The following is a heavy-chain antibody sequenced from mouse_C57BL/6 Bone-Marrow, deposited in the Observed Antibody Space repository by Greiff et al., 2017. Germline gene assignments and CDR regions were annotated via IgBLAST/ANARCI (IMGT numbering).Heavy chain of an antibody. CDR3: ARGGGYYYVLYFDY. CDR1: GFNIKNTY. J-gene: IGHJ2*01. CDR2: IDPANGNT. D-gene: IGHD2-3*01. Sequence: VQLKQSVAELVRPGASVKLSCTASGFNIKNTYMHWVKQRPEQGLEWIGRIDPANGNTTYAPKFQGKATITADTSSNTACLQLSSLTSEDTAIYYGARGGGYYYVLYFDYWGQGTTLTVSS. V-gene: IGHV14-3*01.